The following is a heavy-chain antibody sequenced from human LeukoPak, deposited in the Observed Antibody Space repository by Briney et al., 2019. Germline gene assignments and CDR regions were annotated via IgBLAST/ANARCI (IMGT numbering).Heavy chain of an antibody. CDR3: TRVGYIHEGIPS. J-gene: IGHJ5*01. CDR1: GFPFSSYW. Sequence: PGGSLRLSCVASGFPFSSYWMTWVGQAPGKGREWVANIKEDGREKSYVDSVKGRFTISRDNAKNSLYLQRNSLRAEDTTIYYCTRVGYIHEGIPSWGHGTLVTVSS. CDR2: IKEDGREK. V-gene: IGHV3-7*04. D-gene: IGHD5-24*01.